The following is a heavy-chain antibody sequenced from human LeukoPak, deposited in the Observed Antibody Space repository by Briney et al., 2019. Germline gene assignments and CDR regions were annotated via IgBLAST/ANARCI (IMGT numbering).Heavy chain of an antibody. V-gene: IGHV1-46*01. Sequence: GASVKVSCKTSGYGFTAAYIHWVRQAPGQGLEWVGIIKPAADWTFYAQKFRDRVSMTRDMSTSTVYMELSSLRSEDTAIYYCARGKPETYHLDFWGQGTLVTVSS. CDR3: ARGKPETYHLDF. J-gene: IGHJ4*02. CDR1: GYGFTAAY. D-gene: IGHD1-14*01. CDR2: IKPAADWT.